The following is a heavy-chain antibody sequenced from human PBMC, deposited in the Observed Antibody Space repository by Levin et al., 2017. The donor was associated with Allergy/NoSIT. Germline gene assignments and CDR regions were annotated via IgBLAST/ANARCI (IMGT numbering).Heavy chain of an antibody. Sequence: PGGSLRLSCAASGFTFSGYAMRWVRQAPGKGLEWVSAISVSGDATFYADSEKGRFTVSRDNSENTLYLQMNSLRAEDTAVYYCATKMLYGDYFDYWGQGTLVTVSS. CDR2: ISVSGDAT. CDR3: ATKMLYGDYFDY. D-gene: IGHD2-8*01. V-gene: IGHV3-23*01. CDR1: GFTFSGYA. J-gene: IGHJ4*02.